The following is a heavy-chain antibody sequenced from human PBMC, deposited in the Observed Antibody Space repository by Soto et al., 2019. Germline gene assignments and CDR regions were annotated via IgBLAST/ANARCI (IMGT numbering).Heavy chain of an antibody. CDR1: GGAFSGYY. V-gene: IGHV4-34*01. Sequence: QVQLQQWGAGLLKPSETLSLTCAVYGGAFSGYYWSWIRQPPGKGLEWIGEINHSGSTNYKPSLKSRVTISVDTFKNHFSRKLSSVTAADTAVYYWARFSDYGFPFDYWGQGTLVTVAS. CDR2: INHSGST. CDR3: ARFSDYGFPFDY. D-gene: IGHD4-17*01. J-gene: IGHJ4*02.